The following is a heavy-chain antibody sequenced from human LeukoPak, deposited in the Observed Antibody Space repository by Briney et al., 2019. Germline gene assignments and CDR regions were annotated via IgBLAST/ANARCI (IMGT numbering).Heavy chain of an antibody. CDR2: IYYSGST. CDR3: ARNGPPFLWFGARGAFDI. V-gene: IGHV4-59*01. CDR1: GGSISSYY. J-gene: IGHJ3*02. Sequence: SETLPLTCTVSGGSISSYYWSWIRQPPGKGLEWIGYIYYSGSTNYNPSLKSRVTISVDPSKNQFSLQLSSVTAADTAVYYCARNGPPFLWFGARGAFDIWGQGTMVTVSS. D-gene: IGHD3-10*01.